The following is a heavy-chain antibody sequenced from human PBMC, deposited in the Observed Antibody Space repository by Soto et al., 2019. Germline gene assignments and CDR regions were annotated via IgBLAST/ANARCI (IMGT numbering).Heavy chain of an antibody. CDR3: ARDLMPTVTTNYYYGMDV. D-gene: IGHD4-4*01. J-gene: IGHJ6*02. Sequence: ASVKVSCKASGYTFTSYGISWVRQARVQGLEWMGGISAYNGNTNYAQKLQGRVTMTTDTSTSTAYMELRSLRSDDTAVYYCARDLMPTVTTNYYYGMDVWGQGTVVTVS. CDR1: GYTFTSYG. CDR2: ISAYNGNT. V-gene: IGHV1-18*04.